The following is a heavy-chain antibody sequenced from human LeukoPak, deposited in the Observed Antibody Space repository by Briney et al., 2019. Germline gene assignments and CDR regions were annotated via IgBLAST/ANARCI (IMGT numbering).Heavy chain of an antibody. V-gene: IGHV3-23*01. D-gene: IGHD3-22*01. J-gene: IGHJ4*02. CDR2: ISGSGGST. CDR1: GFTFSSYA. CDR3: AKDPKPNYVVDHYDSSGPFAY. Sequence: GGSLRLSCAASGFTFSSYAMSWVRQAPGKGLEWVSAISGSGGSTYYADSVKGRFTISRDNSKNTLYLQMNSLRAEDTAVYYCAKDPKPNYVVDHYDSSGPFAYWGQATLATLSS.